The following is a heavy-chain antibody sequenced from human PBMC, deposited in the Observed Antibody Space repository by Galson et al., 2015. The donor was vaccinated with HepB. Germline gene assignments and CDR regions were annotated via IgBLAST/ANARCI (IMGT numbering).Heavy chain of an antibody. J-gene: IGHJ5*02. Sequence: SVKVSCKASGYTFTSYAMHWVRQAPGQRLEWMGWINAGNGNTKYSQKFQGRVTITRDTSASTAYMELSSLRSEDTAVYYCARDRTPDSYGYFTPNNWFDPWGQGTLVTVSS. CDR2: INAGNGNT. D-gene: IGHD5-18*01. CDR1: GYTFTSYA. CDR3: ARDRTPDSYGYFTPNNWFDP. V-gene: IGHV1-3*01.